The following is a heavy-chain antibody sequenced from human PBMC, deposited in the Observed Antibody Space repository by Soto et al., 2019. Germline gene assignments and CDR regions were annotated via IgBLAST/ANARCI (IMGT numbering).Heavy chain of an antibody. D-gene: IGHD3-22*01. CDR3: ARAHYGPSGYYFDS. CDR1: GDSISSGGYS. J-gene: IGHJ4*02. V-gene: IGHV4-30-2*01. Sequence: QVQLQESGSGLVKPSQTLSLTCTVSGDSISSGGYSWSWIRQPPQKGLEWIGYIYHTGSTSYSPSLKSRVNISVDKSKNQFSLILTSVTAADTAIYYCARAHYGPSGYYFDSWGQGTLFTVSS. CDR2: IYHTGST.